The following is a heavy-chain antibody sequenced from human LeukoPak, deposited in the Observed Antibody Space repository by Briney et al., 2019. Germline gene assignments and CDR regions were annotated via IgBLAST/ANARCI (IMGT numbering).Heavy chain of an antibody. CDR1: GGTFSSYA. CDR3: AGSYCSSTSCYARSPVRYYYYSYMDV. V-gene: IGHV1-69*05. J-gene: IGHJ6*03. D-gene: IGHD2-2*01. CDR2: IIPIFGTA. Sequence: SSVKVSCKASGGTFSSYAISWVRQAPGQGLEWMGGIIPIFGTANYAQKFQGRVTITTDESTSTAYMELSSLRSEDTAVYYCAGSYCSSTSCYARSPVRYYYYSYMDVWGKGTTVTVSS.